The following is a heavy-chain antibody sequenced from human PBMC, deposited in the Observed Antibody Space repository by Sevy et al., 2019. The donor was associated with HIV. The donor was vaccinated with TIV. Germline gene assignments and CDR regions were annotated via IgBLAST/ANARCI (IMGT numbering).Heavy chain of an antibody. J-gene: IGHJ5*02. Sequence: GGSLRLSCAASGFILSSYWMSWVRQAPGKGLEWVANIKQDGSEKYYVDSVKGRFTISRDNAKNSLYLQMNSLRAEDTAVYYCASSVAGLPWGQGPLVTVSS. CDR1: GFILSSYW. V-gene: IGHV3-7*01. CDR2: IKQDGSEK. D-gene: IGHD6-19*01. CDR3: ASSVAGLP.